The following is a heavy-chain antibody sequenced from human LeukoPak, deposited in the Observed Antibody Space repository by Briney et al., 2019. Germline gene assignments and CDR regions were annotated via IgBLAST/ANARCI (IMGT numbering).Heavy chain of an antibody. V-gene: IGHV3-23*01. Sequence: GGTLRLSCAGSGFPFSSHGMNWVRQAPGKGLEWVSGISPGGPTYYADSVKGRFSISRDDSKNTFYLQMINLRAEDTAVYYCAKDGAWLRFDDWGQGILVTVSS. CDR3: AKDGAWLRFDD. J-gene: IGHJ4*02. CDR2: ISPGGPT. D-gene: IGHD5-12*01. CDR1: GFPFSSHG.